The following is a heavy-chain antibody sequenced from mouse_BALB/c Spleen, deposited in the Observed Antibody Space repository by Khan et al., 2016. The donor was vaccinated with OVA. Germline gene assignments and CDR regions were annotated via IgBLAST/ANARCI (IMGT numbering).Heavy chain of an antibody. V-gene: IGHV3-2*02. CDR3: ARGNYYGYYVDY. Sequence: VQLKQSGPGLVKPSQSLSLTCTVTGYSITSGYAWNWIRQFPGNKLEWMGYISYSGVTSYTPSLKSRIPITRDTSKNLFFLQLNSVTTEDTATYYCARGNYYGYYVDYWGQGTTLTVSS. CDR2: ISYSGVT. CDR1: GYSITSGYA. J-gene: IGHJ2*01. D-gene: IGHD1-1*01.